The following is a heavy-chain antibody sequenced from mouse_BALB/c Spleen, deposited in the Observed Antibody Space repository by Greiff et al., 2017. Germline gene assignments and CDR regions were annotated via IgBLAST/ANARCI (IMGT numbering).Heavy chain of an antibody. CDR2: ISNLAYSI. CDR3: AREGLFYYAMDY. CDR1: GFTFSDYG. Sequence: EVQLVESGGGLVQPGGSRKLSCAASGFTFSDYGMAWVRQAPGKGPEWVAFISNLAYSIYYADTVTGRFTISRENAKNTLYLEMSSLRSEDTAMYYCAREGLFYYAMDYWGQGTSVTVSS. V-gene: IGHV5-15*02. D-gene: IGHD6-5*01. J-gene: IGHJ4*01.